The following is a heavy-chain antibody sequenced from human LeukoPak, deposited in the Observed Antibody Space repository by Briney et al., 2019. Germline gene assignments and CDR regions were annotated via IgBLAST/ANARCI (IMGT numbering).Heavy chain of an antibody. CDR3: ARVGSSISRHWFDP. CDR2: ISGSGGSI. CDR1: GFTFSSYA. Sequence: GGSLRLSCTASGFTFSSYAMTWVRQAPGKGLEWVSGISGSGGSIDYADSVKGRFTIDRDNSKNTLHLQMNSLRAEDTAVYYCARVGSSISRHWFDPWGQGTLVTVSS. D-gene: IGHD6-13*01. V-gene: IGHV3-23*01. J-gene: IGHJ5*02.